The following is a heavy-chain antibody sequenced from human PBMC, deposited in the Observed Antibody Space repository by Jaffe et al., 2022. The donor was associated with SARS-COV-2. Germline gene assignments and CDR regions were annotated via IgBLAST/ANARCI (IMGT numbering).Heavy chain of an antibody. V-gene: IGHV4-34*01. D-gene: IGHD6-19*01. CDR2: INHSGST. CDR1: GGSFSGYY. CDR3: ARVGGDVAVQGYWFDP. J-gene: IGHJ5*02. Sequence: QVQLQQWGAGLLKPSETLSLTCAVYGGSFSGYYWSWIRQPPGKGLEWIGEINHSGSTNYNPSLKSRVTISVDTSKNQFSLKLSSVTAADTAVYYCARVGGDVAVQGYWFDPWGQGTLVTVSS.